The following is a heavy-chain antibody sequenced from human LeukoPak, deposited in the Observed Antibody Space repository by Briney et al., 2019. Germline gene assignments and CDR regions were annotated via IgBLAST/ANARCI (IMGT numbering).Heavy chain of an antibody. J-gene: IGHJ4*02. V-gene: IGHV1-3*01. D-gene: IGHD3-10*01. Sequence: ASVKVSCKASGYTFTSYAMHWVRQAPGQRLEWKGWINAGNGNTKYSQKFQGRVTITRDTSASTAYMELSSLGSEDTAVYYCASGHYYGSGSYYKALEFVYWGQGTLVTVSS. CDR2: INAGNGNT. CDR3: ASGHYYGSGSYYKALEFVY. CDR1: GYTFTSYA.